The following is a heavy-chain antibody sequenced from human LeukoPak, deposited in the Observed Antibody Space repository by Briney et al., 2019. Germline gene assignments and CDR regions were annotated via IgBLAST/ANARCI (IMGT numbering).Heavy chain of an antibody. CDR3: ASNVGPRRHSPVVMDV. D-gene: IGHD2-15*01. J-gene: IGHJ6*02. CDR1: GFTFSSYE. V-gene: IGHV3-48*03. CDR2: ISSSGNTI. Sequence: GGSLRLSCAASGFTFSSYEMNWVRQAPGKGLEWVSYISSSGNTIYYADSVKGRFTISRDNAKSSLYLQMNSLRADDTAVYYCASNVGPRRHSPVVMDVWGQGTTVTVSS.